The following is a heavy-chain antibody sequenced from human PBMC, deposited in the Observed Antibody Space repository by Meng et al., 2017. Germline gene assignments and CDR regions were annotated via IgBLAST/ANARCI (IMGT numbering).Heavy chain of an antibody. J-gene: IGHJ4*02. CDR1: GFTVSSND. V-gene: IGHV3-53*01. CDR2: IYSGGST. D-gene: IGHD3-22*01. Sequence: GESLKISCAASGFTVSSNDMSWVRQAPGKGLEWVSVIYSGGSTYYADSVKGRFTISRDNSKNTLYLQMNSLRAEDTAVYYCAGTSEYYDSSGYYLDSAFDYWGQGTLVTVSS. CDR3: AGTSEYYDSSGYYLDSAFDY.